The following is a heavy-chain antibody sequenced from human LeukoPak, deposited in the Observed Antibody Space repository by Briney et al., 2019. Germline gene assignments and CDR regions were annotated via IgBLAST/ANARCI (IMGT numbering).Heavy chain of an antibody. Sequence: GGSMRLSCVASGFDVNDNFMLWIRQAPGQGLEWISIIYASGGAFHSESVKGRFSAFRDTSKNTIFLQMNNLRAADTAMYYCVRRHDYWGQGTLVTVSS. J-gene: IGHJ4*02. V-gene: IGHV3-53*01. CDR3: VRRHDY. CDR2: IYASGGA. CDR1: GFDVNDNF.